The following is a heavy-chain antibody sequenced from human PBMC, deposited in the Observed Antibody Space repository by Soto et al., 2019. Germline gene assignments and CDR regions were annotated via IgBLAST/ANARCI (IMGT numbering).Heavy chain of an antibody. D-gene: IGHD2-8*02. CDR3: ARGSGLVGY. CDR2: INPNSGGT. CDR1: GYTFTGYY. Sequence: GSSVKVSCKGSGYTFTGYYMHWGGQAPGQGLEGMGWINPNSGGTNYAQKVQGRVTMTKDTSISTAYMELSRLRSDDTAVYYCARGSGLVGYGGQGTLATVS. V-gene: IGHV1-2*02. J-gene: IGHJ4*02.